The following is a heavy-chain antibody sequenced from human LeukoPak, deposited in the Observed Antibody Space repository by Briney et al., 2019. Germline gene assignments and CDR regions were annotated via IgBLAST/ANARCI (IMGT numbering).Heavy chain of an antibody. V-gene: IGHV1-69*06. CDR1: GGTFSSYA. CDR2: IIPIFGTA. Sequence: ASVKVSCKASGGTFSSYAISWVRQAPGQGLEWMGGIIPIFGTANYAQKFQGRVTMTEDTSTDTAYMELSSLRSEDTAVYYCATAEGYYYYGMDVWGQGTTVTVSS. J-gene: IGHJ6*02. CDR3: ATAEGYYYYGMDV.